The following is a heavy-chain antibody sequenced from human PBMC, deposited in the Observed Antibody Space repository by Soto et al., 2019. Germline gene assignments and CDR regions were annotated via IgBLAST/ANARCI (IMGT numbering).Heavy chain of an antibody. CDR3: ARDDAFDNENGFDM. D-gene: IGHD3-3*02. Sequence: GGSLRLSCAVSGFPFSFYGFHWVRQSPGKGLEWLGVIVSDGSAIYHADSLEGRFFISRGNSKDILYLQMNSLRVEDTAVYYCARDDAFDNENGFDMWGQGTMVTVSS. CDR2: IVSDGSAI. V-gene: IGHV3-33*01. CDR1: GFPFSFYG. J-gene: IGHJ3*02.